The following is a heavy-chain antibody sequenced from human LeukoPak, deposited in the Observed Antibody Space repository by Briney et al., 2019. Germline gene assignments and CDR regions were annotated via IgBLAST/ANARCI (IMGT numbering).Heavy chain of an antibody. D-gene: IGHD1-26*01. Sequence: PGGSLRLSCAASGFTFSSYGMHWVRQAPGKGLEWVAVIWYGGSNKHYADSVKGRFTISRDNSKNTLYLQMNSLRAEDTAVYYCARERGLSGSYYFDYWGQGTLVTVSS. V-gene: IGHV3-33*08. J-gene: IGHJ4*02. CDR2: IWYGGSNK. CDR3: ARERGLSGSYYFDY. CDR1: GFTFSSYG.